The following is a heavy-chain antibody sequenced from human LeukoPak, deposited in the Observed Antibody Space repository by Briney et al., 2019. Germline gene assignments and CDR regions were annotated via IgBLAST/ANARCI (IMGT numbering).Heavy chain of an antibody. CDR1: GASINGYF. CDR3: ARDRRGSFYTFDL. J-gene: IGHJ3*01. CDR2: VSHTGAT. V-gene: IGHV4-59*01. D-gene: IGHD1-26*01. Sequence: SVTLSLTCSVSGASINGYFWNWVRQTPDKRLDWIGYVSHTGATTSNPTLKSRVSIAIDTSKSQISLTTTSVTAADSALYYCARDRRGSFYTFDLWGPGTIVSVS.